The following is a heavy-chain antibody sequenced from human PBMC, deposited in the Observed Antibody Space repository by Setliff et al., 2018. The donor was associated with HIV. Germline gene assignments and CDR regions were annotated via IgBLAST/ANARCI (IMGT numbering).Heavy chain of an antibody. CDR3: AKGSSFVVVPTAYSGYFDY. D-gene: IGHD2-2*01. V-gene: IGHV3-23*01. CDR2: ISGSGSST. CDR1: GIIFSSYA. Sequence: GESLKISCAASGIIFSSYAMSWVRQAPGKGLEWVSGISGSGSSTYYADSVKGRFTISRDNSKNTLYLQMNSLRAEDTAVYYCAKGSSFVVVPTAYSGYFDYWGQGTLVTVSS. J-gene: IGHJ4*02.